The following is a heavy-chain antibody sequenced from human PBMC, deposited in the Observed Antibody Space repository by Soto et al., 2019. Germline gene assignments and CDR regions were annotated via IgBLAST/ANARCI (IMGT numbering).Heavy chain of an antibody. D-gene: IGHD6-19*01. CDR2: ISAYNGNT. V-gene: IGHV1-18*01. CDR3: ARDWSIAVAGTNYYGMDV. CDR1: GYTFTSYG. J-gene: IGHJ6*02. Sequence: QVQLVQSGAEVKKPGASVKVSCKASGYTFTSYGISWVRQAPGQGLEWMGWISAYNGNTNYAQKLQGRVTMTTDTATSTAYMELRSLRSDDTAVYYCARDWSIAVAGTNYYGMDVWGQGTTVTVSS.